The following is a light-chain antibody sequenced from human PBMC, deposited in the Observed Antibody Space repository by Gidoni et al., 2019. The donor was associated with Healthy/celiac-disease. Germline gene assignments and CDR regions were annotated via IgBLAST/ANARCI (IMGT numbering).Light chain of an antibody. J-gene: IGKJ1*01. CDR3: QQSYSSPQT. V-gene: IGKV1-39*01. CDR2: AAS. Sequence: DIQMTQSPSPLSASVGDRVTITCRASQGISSYLNWYQQKPGKAPKLLIYAASSLQSGVPSRFSGSGSGTDFTLTISSLQPEDFATYYCQQSYSSPQTFGPGTKVEIK. CDR1: QGISSY.